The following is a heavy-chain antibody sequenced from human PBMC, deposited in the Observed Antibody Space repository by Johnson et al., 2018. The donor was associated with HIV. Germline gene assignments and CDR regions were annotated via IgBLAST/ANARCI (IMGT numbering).Heavy chain of an antibody. V-gene: IGHV3-11*04. D-gene: IGHD5-18*01. J-gene: IGHJ3*02. CDR3: ARSRDCSGYSYGPGAFDI. CDR2: I. Sequence: IYSADTVKGRFSISRDNAKNSLYLQMNSLRAEDTAVYYCARSRDCSGYSYGPGAFDIWGQGTMVTVSS.